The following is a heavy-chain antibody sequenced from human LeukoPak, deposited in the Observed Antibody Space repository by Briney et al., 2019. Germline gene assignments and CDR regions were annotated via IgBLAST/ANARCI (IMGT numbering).Heavy chain of an antibody. V-gene: IGHV4-38-2*02. CDR1: GYSISTGYY. CDR3: AREGLVRPYFHY. D-gene: IGHD6-19*01. CDR2: YYHGGST. J-gene: IGHJ4*02. Sequence: SETLSLTCTVSGYSISTGYYWDWIRQPPGKGLEGIGTYYHGGSTYYNPSLKSRVTISVDTSKNQFSLNLTSVTAADTAVYYCAREGLVRPYFHYWAQGTLVTVSS.